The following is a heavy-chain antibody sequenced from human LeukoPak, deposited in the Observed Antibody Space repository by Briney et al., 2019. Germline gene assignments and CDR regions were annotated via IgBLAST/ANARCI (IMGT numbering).Heavy chain of an antibody. CDR2: ISSSSSYI. J-gene: IGHJ4*02. V-gene: IGHV3-21*01. CDR1: GFTFSSYS. Sequence: GGSLRLSCAASGFTFSSYSMNWVGQAPGKGLEWVSSISSSSSYIYYADSVKGRFTISRDNAKNSLYLQMNSLRAEDTAVYYCASFDCSSTSCYTLWGQGTLVTVSS. CDR3: ASFDCSSTSCYTL. D-gene: IGHD2-2*02.